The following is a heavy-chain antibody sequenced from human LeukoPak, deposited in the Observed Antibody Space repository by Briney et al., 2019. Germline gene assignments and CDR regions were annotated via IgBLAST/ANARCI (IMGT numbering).Heavy chain of an antibody. J-gene: IGHJ4*02. V-gene: IGHV3-23*01. CDR1: GFTFSSYA. D-gene: IGHD3-3*01. Sequence: GGSLRLSCAASGFTFSSYAMSWVRQAPGKRLEWVSAISGSGGSTYYADSVKGRFTISRDNSKNTLYLQMNSLRAEDTAVYYCARDDFWSGYCDYWGQGTLVTVSS. CDR3: ARDDFWSGYCDY. CDR2: ISGSGGST.